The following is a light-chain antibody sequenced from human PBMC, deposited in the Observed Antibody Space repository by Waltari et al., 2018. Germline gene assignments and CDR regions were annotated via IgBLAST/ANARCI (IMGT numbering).Light chain of an antibody. V-gene: IGLV2-14*03. CDR3: SSYTSSGTSPVV. CDR1: GSAVGGCNY. Sequence: QSDLPQPAPVPGFPGQSLSLSCTVSGSAVGGCNYVCWYQQHPGKPPKLMIFDVSDRPSGVSNRFSGSKSGNTASLTISGLQAEDEAAYYCSSYTSSGTSPVVFGGGTTLTVL. J-gene: IGLJ2*01. CDR2: DVS.